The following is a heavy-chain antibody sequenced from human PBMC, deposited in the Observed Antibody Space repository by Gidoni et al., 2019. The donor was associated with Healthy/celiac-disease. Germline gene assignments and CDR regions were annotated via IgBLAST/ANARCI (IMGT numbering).Heavy chain of an antibody. Sequence: EVQLVESGGGLVQPGGSLRLSCAASVFTFSSYSMNWVRQAPGKGLEWVSYISSSSSTIYYADSVKGRFTISRDNAKNSLYLQMNSLRDEDTAVYYCARDEFSDFWSGYYLDYWGQGTLVTVSS. V-gene: IGHV3-48*02. CDR1: VFTFSSYS. D-gene: IGHD3-3*01. J-gene: IGHJ4*02. CDR2: ISSSSSTI. CDR3: ARDEFSDFWSGYYLDY.